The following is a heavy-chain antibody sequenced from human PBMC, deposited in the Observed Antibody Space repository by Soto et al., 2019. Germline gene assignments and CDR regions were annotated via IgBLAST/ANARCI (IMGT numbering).Heavy chain of an antibody. CDR2: ISAYNGNT. CDR1: GYTFTSYG. V-gene: IGHV1-18*01. Sequence: QVQLVQSGAEVKKPGASVKVSCKASGYTFTSYGISWVRQAPGQGLEWMGWISAYNGNTNYAQKLQGRVTMTTDTYTSTAYMELRSLRSDDTAVYYCARDLDHPTISGRYFDWLLSGYYYGMDVWGQGTTVTVSS. CDR3: ARDLDHPTISGRYFDWLLSGYYYGMDV. J-gene: IGHJ6*02. D-gene: IGHD3-9*01.